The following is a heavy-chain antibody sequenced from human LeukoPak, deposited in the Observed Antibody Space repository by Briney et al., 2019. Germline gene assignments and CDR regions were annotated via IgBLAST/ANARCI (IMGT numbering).Heavy chain of an antibody. CDR2: ISTTGETI. Sequence: GGSLRLSCAASGFTFSGYEVNWVRQAPGKGLEWVSYISTTGETIYYADSVKGRFTISRDNAKSSLYLQMNSLRAGDTAIYYCAREELVAAAFDHWGQGTLVTVSS. CDR1: GFTFSGYE. CDR3: AREELVAAAFDH. V-gene: IGHV3-48*03. J-gene: IGHJ4*02. D-gene: IGHD2-15*01.